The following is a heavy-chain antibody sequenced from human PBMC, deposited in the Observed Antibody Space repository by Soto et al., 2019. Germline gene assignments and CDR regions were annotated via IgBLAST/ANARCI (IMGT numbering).Heavy chain of an antibody. Sequence: GGSLRLSCAASGFTFSSYAMHWVRQAPGKGLEWVAVISYDGSNKYYADSVKGRFTISRDNSKNTLYLQMNSLRAEDTAVYYCARDLSDYYDSSGYVAPTNWGQGTLVTVSS. D-gene: IGHD3-22*01. CDR1: GFTFSSYA. CDR2: ISYDGSNK. V-gene: IGHV3-30-3*01. J-gene: IGHJ4*02. CDR3: ARDLSDYYDSSGYVAPTN.